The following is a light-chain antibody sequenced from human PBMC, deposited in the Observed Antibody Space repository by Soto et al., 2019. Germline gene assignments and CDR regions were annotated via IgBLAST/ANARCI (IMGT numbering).Light chain of an antibody. CDR2: GSS. J-gene: IGKJ1*01. Sequence: EIVLTQSPGTLSLSLGERATLSCRASQSVSSSDLAWYQQKPGQAPRLLIYGSSSRATGIPDRFSGSGSGTDFTLTISRLEPEDLAVYSCQAYVKSVTWTFGQGTKVEIK. V-gene: IGKV3-20*01. CDR3: QAYVKSVTWT. CDR1: QSVSSSD.